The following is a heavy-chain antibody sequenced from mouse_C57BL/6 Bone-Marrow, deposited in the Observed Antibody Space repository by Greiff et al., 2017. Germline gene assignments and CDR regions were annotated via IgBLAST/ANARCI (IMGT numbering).Heavy chain of an antibody. CDR1: GFSLTSYA. CDR3: ARKGNYDYFDY. J-gene: IGHJ2*01. D-gene: IGHD1-1*01. CDR2: IWTGGGP. V-gene: IGHV2-9-1*01. Sequence: VQLQESGPGLVAPSQSLSITCTVSGFSLTSYAISWVRQPPGKGLEWLGVIWTGGGPNYNSALKSRLSISKDNSKSQVCLKMNSLQTDDTARYYCARKGNYDYFDYWGQGTTLTVSS.